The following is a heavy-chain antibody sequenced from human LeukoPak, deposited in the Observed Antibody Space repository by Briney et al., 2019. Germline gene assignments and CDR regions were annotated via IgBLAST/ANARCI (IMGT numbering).Heavy chain of an antibody. CDR3: ARATGYYGDAFDI. V-gene: IGHV4-59*01. J-gene: IGHJ3*02. D-gene: IGHD3-9*01. CDR2: IYYSGST. Sequence: SETLSLTCTVSGGSISSYYWSWIRQPPGKGLEWIGYIYYSGSTNYNPSLKSRVTISVDTSKNQFSLKLSSVTAADTAVYYCARATGYYGDAFDIWGQRTMVTVSS. CDR1: GGSISSYY.